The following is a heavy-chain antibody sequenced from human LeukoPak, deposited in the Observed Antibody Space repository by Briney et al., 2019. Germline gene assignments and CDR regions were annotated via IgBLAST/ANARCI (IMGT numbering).Heavy chain of an antibody. CDR1: GFTFSSYA. J-gene: IGHJ4*02. V-gene: IGHV3-23*01. CDR2: ISGSGGST. CDR3: ANPQGVDY. Sequence: GGSLRLSCAASGFTFSSYALRWVRPAPGKGLEWVSAISGSGGSTYYADSVKGRFTISRDNAKNTLYLQMNSLRAEDTAVYYCANPQGVDYWGQGTLVTVSS. D-gene: IGHD3-10*01.